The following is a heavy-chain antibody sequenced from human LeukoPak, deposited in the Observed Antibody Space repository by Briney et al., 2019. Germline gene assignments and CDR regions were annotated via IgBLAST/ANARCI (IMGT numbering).Heavy chain of an antibody. CDR1: GFTFSDYY. J-gene: IGHJ5*02. V-gene: IGHV3-23*01. Sequence: GGSLRLSCAASGFTFSDYYMSWIRQAPGKGLEWVSAIVGGGGNTFYADPVKGRFTISRDNSQNTLYLQMNSLRAEDTAVYYCAKGCFSSSCSDSRWFDPWGLGTLVTVSS. D-gene: IGHD2-2*01. CDR3: AKGCFSSSCSDSRWFDP. CDR2: IVGGGGNT.